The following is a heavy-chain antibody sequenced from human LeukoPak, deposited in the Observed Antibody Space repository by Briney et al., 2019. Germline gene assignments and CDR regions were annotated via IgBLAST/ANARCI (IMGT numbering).Heavy chain of an antibody. CDR3: AKERSFGTWLGDY. CDR1: GFTFSSYA. V-gene: IGHV3-23*01. D-gene: IGHD2/OR15-2a*01. Sequence: GGSLRLSCAASGFTFSSYAMTWVRQAPGKGLEWVSAISGSGGGTYYADSVKGRFTISRDNSKNTLYLQMHSLRVEDTAVYYCAKERSFGTWLGDYWGQGTLVTVSS. CDR2: ISGSGGGT. J-gene: IGHJ4*02.